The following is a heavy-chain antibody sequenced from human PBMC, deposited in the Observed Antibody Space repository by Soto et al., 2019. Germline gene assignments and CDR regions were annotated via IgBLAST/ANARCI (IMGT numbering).Heavy chain of an antibody. CDR1: GSTLSSSV. Sequence: SLPLSCAAAGSTLSSSVMHWVRQAPVKGVEWGAVISSHRSNNYYADSVKGRFAISRDNCENTVYMLMNSLKAEDMAVYYCAKDGLIGEDGAGYFDCWGKGTLVTVSS. V-gene: IGHV3-30*18. CDR2: ISSHRSNN. D-gene: IGHD6-13*01. CDR3: AKDGLIGEDGAGYFDC. J-gene: IGHJ4*02.